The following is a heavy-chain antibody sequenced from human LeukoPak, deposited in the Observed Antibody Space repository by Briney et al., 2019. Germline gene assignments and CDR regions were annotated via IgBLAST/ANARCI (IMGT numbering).Heavy chain of an antibody. CDR3: ARLGRDCSTATCYWYFDL. V-gene: IGHV4-4*07. CDR2: IYISGNT. J-gene: IGHJ2*01. Sequence: SETLSLTCTVSGGSISSYYWSWIRQPAGKGLEWIGRIYISGNTNYNPSLRSRVTMSVDTSKDHFSLELCSVTAADTAVYDCARLGRDCSTATCYWYFDLWGRGTLVTVSS. CDR1: GGSISSYY. D-gene: IGHD2-2*01.